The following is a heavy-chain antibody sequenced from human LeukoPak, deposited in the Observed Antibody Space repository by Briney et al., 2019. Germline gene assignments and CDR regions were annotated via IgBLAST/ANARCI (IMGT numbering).Heavy chain of an antibody. CDR3: ARSGVWELHPRFDY. Sequence: SDTLSLTCAVYGGSFSGYYWSWIRQPPGKGPEWIGEINHSGSTNYNPSLKSRVTISVDTSKNQFSLKLSSVTAAETAVYYCARSGVWELHPRFDYWGQGTLSPSPQ. D-gene: IGHD1-26*01. CDR2: INHSGST. V-gene: IGHV4-34*01. J-gene: IGHJ4*02. CDR1: GGSFSGYY.